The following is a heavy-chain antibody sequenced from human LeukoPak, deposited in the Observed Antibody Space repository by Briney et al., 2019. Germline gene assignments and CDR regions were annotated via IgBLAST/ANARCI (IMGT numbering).Heavy chain of an antibody. D-gene: IGHD1-26*01. CDR1: GDSVSRNSVT. CDR2: TYYRSKWYH. V-gene: IGHV6-1*01. Sequence: SQTLSLTCAISGDSVSRNSVTWNWIRQSPSRGLEWLGRTYYRSKWYHDYAVPVKSRININPDTSKNQFSLQLNSVTPEDTAVYYCAREEVYRSGSYSEAFDIWGQGTMVTVSS. J-gene: IGHJ3*02. CDR3: AREEVYRSGSYSEAFDI.